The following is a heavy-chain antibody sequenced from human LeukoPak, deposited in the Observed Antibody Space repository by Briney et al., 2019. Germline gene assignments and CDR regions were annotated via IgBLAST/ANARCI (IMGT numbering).Heavy chain of an antibody. D-gene: IGHD5-24*01. CDR2: ISSSSSYI. Sequence: PGGSLRLSCAASGFTFSSYSMNWVRQAPGKGLEWVSSISSSSSYIYYADLVKGRFTISRDNAKNSLYLQMNGLRAEDTAVCYCARFALQLRELDAFDIWGQGTMVTVSS. CDR1: GFTFSSYS. V-gene: IGHV3-21*01. CDR3: ARFALQLRELDAFDI. J-gene: IGHJ3*02.